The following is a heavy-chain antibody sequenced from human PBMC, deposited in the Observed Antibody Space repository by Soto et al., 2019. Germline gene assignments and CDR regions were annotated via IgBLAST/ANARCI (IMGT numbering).Heavy chain of an antibody. CDR1: GGSISSYY. CDR3: ARLSAAGGEGPFDY. V-gene: IGHV4-59*08. Sequence: QVQLQESGPGLVKPSETLSLTCTVSGGSISSYYWSWIRQPPGKGLEWIGYIYYSGSTNYNPSLKSRVTISVDTSKNQFSLKLSSVTAADTAVYYCARLSAAGGEGPFDYWGQGTLVTVSS. D-gene: IGHD6-13*01. CDR2: IYYSGST. J-gene: IGHJ4*02.